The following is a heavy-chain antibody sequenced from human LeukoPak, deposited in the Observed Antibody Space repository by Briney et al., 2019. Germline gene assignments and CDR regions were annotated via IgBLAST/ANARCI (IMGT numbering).Heavy chain of an antibody. D-gene: IGHD3-22*01. J-gene: IGHJ3*02. CDR3: ARGAGITMIVVVRAAFDI. V-gene: IGHV3-48*03. CDR2: ISSSGSTI. CDR1: GFTFSSYE. Sequence: GGSLRLSCAASGFTFSSYEMNWVRQASGKGLEWVSYISSSGSTIYYADSVKGRFTISRDNAKNSLYLQMNSLRAEDTAVYYCARGAGITMIVVVRAAFDIWGQGTMVTVSS.